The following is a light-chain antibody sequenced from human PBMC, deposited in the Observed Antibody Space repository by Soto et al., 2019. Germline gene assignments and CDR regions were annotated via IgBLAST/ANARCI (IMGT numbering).Light chain of an antibody. Sequence: ETVLTQSPATLSLSLGERATLSCRASQSITSSLAWYQQTPGQAPRLLIYDASKRATGIPARFSGSGSGTDFPLTISSLEAEDFAVYYCQQRFTWLSFGPGTKVDIK. V-gene: IGKV3-11*01. J-gene: IGKJ3*01. CDR2: DAS. CDR3: QQRFTWLS. CDR1: QSITSS.